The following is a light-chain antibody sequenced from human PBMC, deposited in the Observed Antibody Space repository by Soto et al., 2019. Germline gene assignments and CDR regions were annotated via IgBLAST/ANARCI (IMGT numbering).Light chain of an antibody. J-gene: IGLJ1*01. CDR1: SRDVGGYNY. V-gene: IGLV2-14*01. CDR3: ISYTSSSTLSYV. CDR2: EVS. Sequence: QSALTQPASVSGSPGQSITISCSGTSRDVGGYNYVSWYQQHPGKAPKLIISEVSNRPSGVSSRCSGSKSGNTASLTISGLRAEDEAAYYCISYTSSSTLSYVFGTGTKLTVL.